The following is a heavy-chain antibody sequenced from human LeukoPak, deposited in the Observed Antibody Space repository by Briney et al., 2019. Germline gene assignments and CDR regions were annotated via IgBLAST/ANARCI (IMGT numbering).Heavy chain of an antibody. D-gene: IGHD2-2*01. CDR3: ARGRRYCSSTSCYVGRYFDY. V-gene: IGHV4-34*01. J-gene: IGHJ4*02. CDR2: INHSGST. CDR1: GGSFSGYY. Sequence: SETLSLTCAVYGGSFSGYYWSWIRQPPGKGLEWIGEINHSGSTNYNPSLKSRATISVDTSKNQFSLKLSSVTAADTAVYYCARGRRYCSSTSCYVGRYFDYWGQGTLVTVSS.